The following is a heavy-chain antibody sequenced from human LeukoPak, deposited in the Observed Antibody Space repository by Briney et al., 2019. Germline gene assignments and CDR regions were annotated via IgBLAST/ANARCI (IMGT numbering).Heavy chain of an antibody. CDR2: IFSRGNT. D-gene: IGHD3-22*01. J-gene: IGHJ4*02. CDR1: GGSMHNYY. CDR3: ARVGDTSSYYYFLDF. V-gene: IGHV4-4*08. Sequence: SETLSLTCTVSGGSMHNYYWSWIRQPPGNGLEWIGYIFSRGNTNYNPSLQSRVTMSVDTSKSQFSLKLSSVTAADTAVYYCARVGDTSSYYYFLDFWGQGTLVTVSS.